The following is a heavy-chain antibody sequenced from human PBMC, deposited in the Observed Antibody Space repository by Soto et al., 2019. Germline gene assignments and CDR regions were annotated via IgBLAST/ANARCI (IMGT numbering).Heavy chain of an antibody. CDR3: ARVFSIVVPAAIGSSYYYYYGMDV. J-gene: IGHJ6*02. Sequence: QVQLVQSGAEVKKPGSSVKVSCKASGGTFSSYAISWVRQAPGQGLEWMGGIIPIFGTANYAQKFQGRVTITADESTNTAYMELSSMRSEDTAVYYCARVFSIVVPAAIGSSYYYYYGMDVWGQGTTVTV. V-gene: IGHV1-69*01. D-gene: IGHD2-2*01. CDR1: GGTFSSYA. CDR2: IIPIFGTA.